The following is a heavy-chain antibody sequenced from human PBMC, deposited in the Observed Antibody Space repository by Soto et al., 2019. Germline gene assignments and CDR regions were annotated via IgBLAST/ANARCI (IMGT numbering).Heavy chain of an antibody. Sequence: EVHLLESGGGLVQPGGSLRLSCAASGFTFSRFAMTWIRQAPGKGLEWVSGISGSGGTTDYADSVKGRLTISRDNSKNTVSLQMNSVTAEDTDVYYCARDRRNDNGQQLGHMDVWGQGTTVTVSS. CDR1: GFTFSRFA. D-gene: IGHD1-1*01. CDR2: ISGSGGTT. CDR3: ARDRRNDNGQQLGHMDV. J-gene: IGHJ6*02. V-gene: IGHV3-23*01.